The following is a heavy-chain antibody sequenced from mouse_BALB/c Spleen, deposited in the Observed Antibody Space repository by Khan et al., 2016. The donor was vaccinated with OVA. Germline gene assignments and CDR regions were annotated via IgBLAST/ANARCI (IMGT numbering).Heavy chain of an antibody. Sequence: QVQLQQSGAELARPGASVKLSCKASGYTFTDYYINWVKQRTGQGLEGIGAISTGSGDIYYNERFKGKAQLTADKSSSTAYMQLSRLTSEASAVYFCARRNYFGYTFAYWGQATLVTVSA. CDR1: GYTFTDYY. J-gene: IGHJ3*01. CDR3: ARRNYFGYTFAY. D-gene: IGHD1-2*01. CDR2: ISTGSGDI. V-gene: IGHV1-77*01.